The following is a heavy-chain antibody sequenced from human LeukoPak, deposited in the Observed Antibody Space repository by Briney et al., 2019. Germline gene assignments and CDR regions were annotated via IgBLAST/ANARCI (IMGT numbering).Heavy chain of an antibody. D-gene: IGHD3-22*01. CDR1: GYTFTIYG. Sequence: ASVKVSCKASGYTFTIYGISWVRQAPGQGLEWMGWISAYNGNTNYAQKLQGRVTMTTDTSTSTAYMELRSLRSDDTAVYYCARDVTYYDTPIPYYYYGMDVWGQGTTVTVSS. V-gene: IGHV1-18*01. CDR3: ARDVTYYDTPIPYYYYGMDV. J-gene: IGHJ6*02. CDR2: ISAYNGNT.